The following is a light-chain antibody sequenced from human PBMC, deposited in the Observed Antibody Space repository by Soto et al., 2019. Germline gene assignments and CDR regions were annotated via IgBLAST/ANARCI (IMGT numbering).Light chain of an antibody. V-gene: IGLV2-14*01. Sequence: QSALTQPASVSGSPGQSITISCAGTRDDIGAYDYVSWYQQHPSIAPKLLVYEVTNRPSGVSDRFSGSKSGNTASLTISGLQAEDEADYYCNSYTNSSAVVFGGGTKVTVL. J-gene: IGLJ2*01. CDR2: EVT. CDR1: RDDIGAYDY. CDR3: NSYTNSSAVV.